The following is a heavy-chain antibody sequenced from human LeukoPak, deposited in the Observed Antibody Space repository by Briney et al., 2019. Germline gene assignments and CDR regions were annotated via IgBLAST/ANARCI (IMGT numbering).Heavy chain of an antibody. V-gene: IGHV4-34*01. J-gene: IGHJ3*02. CDR3: ARFVGGI. Sequence: SETLSLTCAVYGGSFSGYYWSWIRQSQGKGLEWIGEINHSGSTNYNPSLKSRVSISVDTSKNQFSLKLSSVTAADTAVYYCARFVGGIWGQGTMVTVSS. CDR2: INHSGST. CDR1: GGSFSGYY.